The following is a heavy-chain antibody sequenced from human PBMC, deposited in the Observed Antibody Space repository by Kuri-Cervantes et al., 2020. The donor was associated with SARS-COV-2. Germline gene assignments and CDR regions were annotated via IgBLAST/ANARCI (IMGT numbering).Heavy chain of an antibody. D-gene: IGHD6-13*01. V-gene: IGHV3-48*04. Sequence: GGSLRLSCAASGFTVSTYTMNWVRQAPGKGLEWVSYISVSGTTMYYADSVKGRFTIYRDNAKNSLYLQMNSLRAEDTAVYYCARSGSSWYFWERLLFDYWGQGTLVTDSS. CDR3: ARSGSSWYFWERLLFDY. J-gene: IGHJ4*02. CDR1: GFTVSTYT. CDR2: ISVSGTTM.